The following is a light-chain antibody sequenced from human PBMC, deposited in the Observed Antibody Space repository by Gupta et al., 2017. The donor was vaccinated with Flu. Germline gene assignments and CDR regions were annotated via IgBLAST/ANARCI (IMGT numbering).Light chain of an antibody. CDR2: DVS. J-gene: IGKJ4*01. CDR1: QSVGSY. Sequence: EIVLTQSPVTLSLSPGERVSLSCRASQSVGSYLAWYQQTPGQAPRLLIDDVSKRATGIPARFSGSGSGTDFTLTISSLEPEDFAIYYCQQRSNWPPSVTFGGGTKVEIK. V-gene: IGKV3-11*01. CDR3: QQRSNWPPSVT.